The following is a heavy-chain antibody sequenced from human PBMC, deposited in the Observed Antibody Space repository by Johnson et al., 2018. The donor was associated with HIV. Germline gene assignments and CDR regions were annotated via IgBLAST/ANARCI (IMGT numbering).Heavy chain of an antibody. CDR1: GFTFSSYW. CDR3: ARHSVPWFVSGYYRGAFDI. Sequence: VQLVESGGGLVQPGGSLRLSCAASGFTFSSYWMSWVRQAPGKGLEWVAHIKHDGSKKYYVDSVKGRFTISRDNAKNSLYLQMNSLRAEDTAVYYCARHSVPWFVSGYYRGAFDIWGQGTMVTVSS. CDR2: IKHDGSKK. J-gene: IGHJ3*02. V-gene: IGHV3-7*01. D-gene: IGHD3-22*01.